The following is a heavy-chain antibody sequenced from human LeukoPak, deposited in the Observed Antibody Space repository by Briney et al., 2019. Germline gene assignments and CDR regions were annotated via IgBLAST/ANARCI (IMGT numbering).Heavy chain of an antibody. D-gene: IGHD3-10*01. CDR1: GFTFDSYA. CDR2: VSASGAGT. CDR3: ASAGPIIIGLDY. V-gene: IGHV3-23*01. J-gene: IGHJ4*02. Sequence: GGSLRLSCAASGFTFDSYAMTWVRQAPGKGLEWVSTVSASGAGTYFADSVKGRFTISRDNSKSTLYLQMNSLRAEDTAVYYCASAGPIIIGLDYWGQGTLVTVS.